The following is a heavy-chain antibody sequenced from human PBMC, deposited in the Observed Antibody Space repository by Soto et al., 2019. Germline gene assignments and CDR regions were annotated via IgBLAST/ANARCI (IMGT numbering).Heavy chain of an antibody. D-gene: IGHD3-10*01. J-gene: IGHJ4*01. V-gene: IGHV3-15*07. CDR3: TTDYYINMTIVRFDY. Sequence: PGGSLRLSCAASGFIFSNAWINWVRQAPGKGLEWVGRIKSKADGGTTGFAAPVKGRFAISRDDSKNMMYMEMSSLRTEDTAVYYCTTDYYINMTIVRFDYWGHGTLVTVSS. CDR1: GFIFSNAW. CDR2: IKSKADGGTT.